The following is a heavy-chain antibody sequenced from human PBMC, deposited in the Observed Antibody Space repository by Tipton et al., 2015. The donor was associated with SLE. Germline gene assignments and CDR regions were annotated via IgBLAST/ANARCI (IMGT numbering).Heavy chain of an antibody. CDR1: GFTFSAYA. Sequence: SLRLSCAASGFTFSAYAMHWVRQAPGKGLEWVATISFDGSNKYYADPVKGRFTISRDNSKNTLYLQMNSLRAEDTAVYYCASAYDSSGYYHHFDYWGQGTLVTVS. CDR2: ISFDGSNK. D-gene: IGHD3-22*01. J-gene: IGHJ4*02. V-gene: IGHV3-30*04. CDR3: ASAYDSSGYYHHFDY.